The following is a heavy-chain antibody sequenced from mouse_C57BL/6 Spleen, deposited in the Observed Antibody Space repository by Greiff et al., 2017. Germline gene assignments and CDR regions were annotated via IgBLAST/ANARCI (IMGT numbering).Heavy chain of an antibody. D-gene: IGHD1-1*01. J-gene: IGHJ3*01. V-gene: IGHV5-2*01. CDR3: ARGGSSYGWFAY. Sequence: EVNVVESGGGLVQPGESLKLSCESNEYEFPSHDMSWVRKTPEKRLELVAAINSDGGSTYYPDTMERRFIISRDNTKKTLYLQMSSLRSEDTAVYYGARGGSSYGWFAYWGQGTLVTVSA. CDR2: INSDGGST. CDR1: EYEFPSHD.